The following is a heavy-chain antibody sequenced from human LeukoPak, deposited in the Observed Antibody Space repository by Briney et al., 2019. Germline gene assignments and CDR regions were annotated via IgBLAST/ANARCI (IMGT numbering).Heavy chain of an antibody. Sequence: QPGGSLRLSCAASGFTVSSNFMSWVRQAPGKGLEWVSVIYSGGSTYYADSVKGRFTISRHNSKNTLYLQMNSLRAGDTAVYYCARLYGTFLEWSPYFDYWGQGTLVTVSS. CDR1: GFTVSSNF. J-gene: IGHJ4*02. CDR3: ARLYGTFLEWSPYFDY. D-gene: IGHD3-3*02. CDR2: IYSGGST. V-gene: IGHV3-53*04.